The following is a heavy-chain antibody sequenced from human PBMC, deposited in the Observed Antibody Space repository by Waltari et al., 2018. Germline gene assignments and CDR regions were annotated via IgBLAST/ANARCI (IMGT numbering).Heavy chain of an antibody. J-gene: IGHJ4*02. D-gene: IGHD4-4*01. CDR2: VFYNGDT. V-gene: IGHV4-39*01. CDR3: ARRMVTTGYFDY. CDR1: GGPFSSTSYY. Sequence: QVQLQESGPGLVKPSETLSLTCTVSGGPFSSTSYYWGWIRQPPGKGLEWIGYVFYNGDTHYNPSLKSRVTISIDTSKNQFSLKLTSVTAADTAVYHCARRMVTTGYFDYWGQGTLVTVSS.